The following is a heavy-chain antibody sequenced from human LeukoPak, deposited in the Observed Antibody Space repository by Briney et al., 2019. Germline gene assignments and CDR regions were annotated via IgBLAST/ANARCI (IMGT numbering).Heavy chain of an antibody. CDR1: GRSFSDYS. Sequence: PSETLSLTCAVYGRSFSDYSWSWIRQPPGKGLEWIGEINHSGSSNYNPSLKSRVTMSVDTSKNQFSLKLSSVTAADTAVYFCASGSSGYDPWGQGTLVTVSS. V-gene: IGHV4-34*01. D-gene: IGHD5-12*01. CDR3: ASGSSGYDP. J-gene: IGHJ5*02. CDR2: INHSGSS.